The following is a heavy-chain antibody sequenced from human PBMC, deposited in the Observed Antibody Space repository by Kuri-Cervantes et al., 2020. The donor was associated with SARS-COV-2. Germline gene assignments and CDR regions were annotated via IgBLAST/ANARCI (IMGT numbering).Heavy chain of an antibody. V-gene: IGHV4-38-2*01. J-gene: IGHJ5*02. CDR2: IYHSGST. CDR1: GYSISSGYY. D-gene: IGHD2-15*01. Sequence: SETLSLTCAVSGYSISSGYYWGWIRQPPGKGLEWIGSIYHSGSTYYNPSLKSRVTISVDTSRNQFSLKLSSVTAADTAVYYCARVVVEVVAAAAGNWFDPWGQGTLVTVSS. CDR3: ARVVVEVVAAAAGNWFDP.